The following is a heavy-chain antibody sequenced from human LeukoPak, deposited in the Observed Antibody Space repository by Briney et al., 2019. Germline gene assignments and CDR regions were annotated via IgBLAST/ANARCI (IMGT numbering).Heavy chain of an antibody. J-gene: IGHJ4*02. Sequence: KSSETLSLTCTVSGGSISSSTYYWGWIRQPPGKGLVWLWSIYYSGSNYSNPHLKSRFTISVDTTKNQFSLKLSSVTAADTAVYYCARLYTNWNYVDYWGQGTLVTVSS. D-gene: IGHD1-7*01. CDR2: IYYSGSN. CDR3: ARLYTNWNYVDY. CDR1: GGSISSSTYY. V-gene: IGHV4-39*01.